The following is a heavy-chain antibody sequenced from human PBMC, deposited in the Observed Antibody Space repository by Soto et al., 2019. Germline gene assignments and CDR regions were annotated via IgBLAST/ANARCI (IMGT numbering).Heavy chain of an antibody. V-gene: IGHV4-39*01. CDR2: IYYSGST. J-gene: IGHJ6*02. Sequence: SETLSLTCTVSGGPISSSSYYWGWIRQPPGKGLEWIGSIYYSGSTYYNPSLKSRVTISVDTSKNQFSLKLSSVTAADTAVYYCARFHYYYYGMDVWGQGTTVTVSS. CDR3: ARFHYYYYGMDV. CDR1: GGPISSSSYY.